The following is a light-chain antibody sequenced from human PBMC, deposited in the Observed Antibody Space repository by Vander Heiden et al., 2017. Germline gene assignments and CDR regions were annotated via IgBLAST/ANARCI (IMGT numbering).Light chain of an antibody. J-gene: IGLJ3*02. CDR3: ATWDDSLNDWV. CDR2: RDD. CDR1: RSDLGSKS. Sequence: QSVLTQPPSPSRTPGQRVTISCSGSRSDLGSKSVDWYQQFPGTAPNLLSYRDDQRPSGVPGRFSASKSGSSASLAISGLQSEDEAEYYCATWDDSLNDWVFGGGTKLTVL. V-gene: IGLV1-44*01.